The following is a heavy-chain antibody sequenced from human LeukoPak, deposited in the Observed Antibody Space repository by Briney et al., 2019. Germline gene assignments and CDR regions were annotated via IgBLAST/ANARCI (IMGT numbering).Heavy chain of an antibody. Sequence: SETLSLTCTVSGGSISNYYWSWIRQPAGKGLEWIGRIYPSGSTNYNPSLKSRVTISIDTSKNQFSLKLSSVTAADTAVYYCAAAGWDYYDSSGFSFDYWGQGTLVTVSS. V-gene: IGHV4-4*07. D-gene: IGHD3-22*01. J-gene: IGHJ4*02. CDR2: IYPSGST. CDR1: GGSISNYY. CDR3: AAAGWDYYDSSGFSFDY.